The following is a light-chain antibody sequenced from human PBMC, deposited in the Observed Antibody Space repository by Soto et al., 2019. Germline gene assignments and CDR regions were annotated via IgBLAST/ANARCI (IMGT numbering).Light chain of an antibody. CDR3: CSYTSSSALVV. J-gene: IGLJ2*01. CDR2: DVS. CDR1: SSDVGGYNY. V-gene: IGLV2-14*01. Sequence: QSVLTQPASVSGSPGQSITISCTGTSSDVGGYNYVSWYQQHPGKAPKLLIYDVSTRPSGVSNRFSGSKSGNSASLTISGPQAEDESDYYCCSYTSSSALVVFGGGTKLTVL.